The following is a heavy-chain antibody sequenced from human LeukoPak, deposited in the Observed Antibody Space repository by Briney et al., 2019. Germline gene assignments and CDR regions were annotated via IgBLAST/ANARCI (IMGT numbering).Heavy chain of an antibody. D-gene: IGHD3-3*01. J-gene: IGHJ4*02. CDR3: AKNLYDFWSGYCLDY. V-gene: IGHV3-30*18. Sequence: GGSLRLSCAASGFAFTNYAMHWVRQAPGKGLEWVAVISYDGSNKYYADSVKGRFTISRDNSKNTLYLQMNSLRAEDTAVYYCAKNLYDFWSGYCLDYWGQGTLVTVSS. CDR1: GFAFTNYA. CDR2: ISYDGSNK.